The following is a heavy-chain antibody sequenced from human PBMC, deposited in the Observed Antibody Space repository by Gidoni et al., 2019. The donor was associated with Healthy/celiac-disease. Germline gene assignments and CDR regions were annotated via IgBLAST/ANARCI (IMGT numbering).Heavy chain of an antibody. D-gene: IGHD2-2*01. CDR3: ARDRVVVPAAQAPGSGYYYYGMDV. CDR2: IYYSGST. J-gene: IGHJ6*02. Sequence: GLEWIGYIYYSGSTYYNPSLKSRVTISVDTSKNQFSLKLSSVTAADTAVYYCARDRVVVPAAQAPGSGYYYYGMDVWGQGTTVTVSS. V-gene: IGHV4-31*02.